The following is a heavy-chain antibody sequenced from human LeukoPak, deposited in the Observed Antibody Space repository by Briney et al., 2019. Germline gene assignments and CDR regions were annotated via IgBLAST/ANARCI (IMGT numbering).Heavy chain of an antibody. J-gene: IGHJ6*03. D-gene: IGHD3-9*01. CDR3: ARGHDILTGYFFHYYYYYMDV. CDR2: IYYSGST. V-gene: IGHV4-39*07. CDR1: GGSISSSSYY. Sequence: PSETLSLTCTVSGGSISSSSYYWGWIRQPPGKGLEWIGCIYYSGSTYYNPSLKSRVTISVDTSKNQFSLKLSSVTAADTAVYYCARGHDILTGYFFHYYYYYMDVWGKGTTVTISS.